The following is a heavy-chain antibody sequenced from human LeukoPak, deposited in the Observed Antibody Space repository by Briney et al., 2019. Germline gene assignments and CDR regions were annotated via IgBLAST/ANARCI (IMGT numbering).Heavy chain of an antibody. J-gene: IGHJ6*02. CDR3: ARGRGSGWSYYYYGMDV. CDR1: GGSFSGYY. V-gene: IGHV4-34*01. D-gene: IGHD6-19*01. Sequence: SETLSLTCAVYGGSFSGYYWSWLRQPPGKGLEWIGEINHSGSNNYNPSLKSRVTISVDTSKNQFSLKLSSVTAADTAVYYCARGRGSGWSYYYYGMDVWGQGTTVTGSS. CDR2: INHSGSN.